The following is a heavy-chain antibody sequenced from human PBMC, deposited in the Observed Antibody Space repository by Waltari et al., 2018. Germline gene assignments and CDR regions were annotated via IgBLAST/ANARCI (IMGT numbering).Heavy chain of an antibody. V-gene: IGHV4-4*02. CDR2: IHSSGKP. CDR3: ARDRGRGLYLDS. D-gene: IGHD2-15*01. CDR1: GDSMSSSCW. Sequence: QLQLQESGPGLMKPSGTRSLTCAVSGDSMSSSCWWSWVRQPPGKGLEWIGQIHSSGKPNYNPSLERRVTTSIDTSNEQFYLKVTSATAADTAVYYCARDRGRGLYLDSWGQGILVTVSP. J-gene: IGHJ4*02.